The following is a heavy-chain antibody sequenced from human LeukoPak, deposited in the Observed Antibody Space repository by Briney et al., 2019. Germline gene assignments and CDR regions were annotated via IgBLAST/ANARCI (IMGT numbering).Heavy chain of an antibody. CDR1: GGSISSGGYY. Sequence: SQTLSLTCTVSGGSISSGGYYWSWIRQPPGKGLEWIGYIYHSGSTYYNPSLESRVTISVDRSKNQFSLKLSSVTAADTAVYYCASLVTYSSSWYTPDYWGQGTLVTVSS. D-gene: IGHD6-13*01. CDR2: IYHSGST. V-gene: IGHV4-30-2*01. CDR3: ASLVTYSSSWYTPDY. J-gene: IGHJ4*02.